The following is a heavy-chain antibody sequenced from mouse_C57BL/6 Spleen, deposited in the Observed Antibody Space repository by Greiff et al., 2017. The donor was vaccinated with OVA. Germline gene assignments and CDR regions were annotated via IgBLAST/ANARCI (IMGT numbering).Heavy chain of an antibody. V-gene: IGHV1-80*01. CDR1: GYAFSSYW. CDR2: IYPGDGDT. Sequence: QVQLKESGAELVKPGASVKISCKASGYAFSSYWMNWVKQRPGKGLEWIGQIYPGDGDTNYNGKFKGKATLTADKSSSTAYMQLSSLTSEDSAVYFCAGYDYDEAMDYWGQGTSVTVSS. D-gene: IGHD2-4*01. J-gene: IGHJ4*01. CDR3: AGYDYDEAMDY.